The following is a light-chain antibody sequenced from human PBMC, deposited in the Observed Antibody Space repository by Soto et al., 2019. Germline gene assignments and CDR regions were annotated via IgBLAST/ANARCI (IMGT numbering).Light chain of an antibody. J-gene: IGKJ1*01. Sequence: DIQMTQSPSSLSAPACETVTITCLASQSISNHLNWYQQKPGKAPKLLIFAASSLQSGVPSRFSGSRSGPDFTLTISSLQPEDFATYYCQQSYSSPPTFGQGTKVDIK. CDR2: AAS. V-gene: IGKV1-39*01. CDR1: QSISNH. CDR3: QQSYSSPPT.